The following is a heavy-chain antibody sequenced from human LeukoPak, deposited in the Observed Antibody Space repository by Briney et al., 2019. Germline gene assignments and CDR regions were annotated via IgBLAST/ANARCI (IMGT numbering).Heavy chain of an antibody. V-gene: IGHV3-23*01. J-gene: IGHJ4*02. D-gene: IGHD3-22*01. Sequence: GGSLRLSCAASGFTFSSYAMSWVRQAPGKGLEWVSAISGSGGSTYYADSVKGRFTISRDNSKNTLYLQMNSLRIEDTAVYYCARGSSGSGYSLIDYWGQGTLVTVSS. CDR3: ARGSSGSGYSLIDY. CDR1: GFTFSSYA. CDR2: ISGSGGST.